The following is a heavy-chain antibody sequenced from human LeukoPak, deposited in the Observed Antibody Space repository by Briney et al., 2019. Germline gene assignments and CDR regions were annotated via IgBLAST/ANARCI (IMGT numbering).Heavy chain of an antibody. Sequence: GGSLRLSCAASGFTFRSYAMHWVRQAPGKGLEWEAAISYDGSNKKYADSVKGRFTISRDNSKNTLYLQMNSLRAEDTAVYYCARDTHYGSGEGVDYWGQGTLVTVSS. CDR1: GFTFRSYA. J-gene: IGHJ4*02. V-gene: IGHV3-30*04. CDR3: ARDTHYGSGEGVDY. D-gene: IGHD3-10*01. CDR2: ISYDGSNK.